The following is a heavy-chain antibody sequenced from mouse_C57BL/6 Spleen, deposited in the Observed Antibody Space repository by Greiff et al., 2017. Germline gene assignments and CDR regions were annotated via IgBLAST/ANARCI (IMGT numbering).Heavy chain of an antibody. CDR2: IRLKSDNDAT. CDR1: GFPFSNYW. Sequence: EVKVEEPGGGLVQPGGSMKLSCVASGFPFSNYWMNWVSQSPGKGLEWVAQIRLKSDNDATNYADSVKGRFTISREYSKSSVYLQMHNIRAEDTGIYYFSGLCTTVLSTDCHLVVWGTGTTVTVSS. CDR3: SGLCTTVLSTDCHLVV. J-gene: IGHJ1*03. V-gene: IGHV6-3*01. D-gene: IGHD1-1*01.